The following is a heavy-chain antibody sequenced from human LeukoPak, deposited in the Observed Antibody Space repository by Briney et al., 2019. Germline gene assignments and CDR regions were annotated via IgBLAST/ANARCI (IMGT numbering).Heavy chain of an antibody. CDR1: GFTFSDYA. Sequence: GGSLRLSCVVSGFTFSDYAMSWVRQAPGKGLEWVSAISGSGGSTYYADSVKGRFTISRDNAKNSLYLQMNSLRAEDTAVYYCARSLHCSSTSCYFNLDYWGQGTLVTVSS. CDR3: ARSLHCSSTSCYFNLDY. V-gene: IGHV3-23*01. CDR2: ISGSGGST. J-gene: IGHJ4*02. D-gene: IGHD2-2*01.